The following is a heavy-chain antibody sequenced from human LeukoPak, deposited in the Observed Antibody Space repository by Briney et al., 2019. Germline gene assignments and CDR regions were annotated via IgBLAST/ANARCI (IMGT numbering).Heavy chain of an antibody. V-gene: IGHV3-53*05. D-gene: IGHD1-26*01. CDR2: IYSDGST. J-gene: IGHJ4*02. CDR3: ARDPGGGPTHGF. Sequence: PGGSLRLSCAASGFTFSSYEMNWVRQAPGKGLEWISVIYSDGSTYYADSVKGRFTISRDSSENTLYLQMNSLRAEDTAVYYCARDPGGGPTHGFWGQGTLVTVSS. CDR1: GFTFSSYE.